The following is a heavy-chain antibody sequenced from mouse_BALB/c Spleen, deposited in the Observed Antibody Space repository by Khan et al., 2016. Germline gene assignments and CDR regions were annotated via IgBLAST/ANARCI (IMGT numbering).Heavy chain of an antibody. CDR1: GYSFTGYY. Sequence: VQLQQSGPDLVTPGASVKISCKASGYSFTGYYIHWVKQSHGKSLEWIGRVNPNTGGTSYIPQFKGKAVLTEDKSSSTAYMELRSLTFEDSAGYYCGRGGNYGNFDVWGAGTTVTVSS. CDR3: GRGGNYGNFDV. V-gene: IGHV1-26*01. J-gene: IGHJ1*01. CDR2: VNPNTGGT. D-gene: IGHD2-1*01.